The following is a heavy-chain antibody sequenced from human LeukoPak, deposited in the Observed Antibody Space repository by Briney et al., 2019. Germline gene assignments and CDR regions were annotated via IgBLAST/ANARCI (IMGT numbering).Heavy chain of an antibody. V-gene: IGHV3-53*01. D-gene: IGHD3-16*01. CDR1: GFIVSSNY. J-gene: IGHJ4*02. CDR2: LYSAGAT. Sequence: GGSLRLSCAASGFIVSSNYMSWVRQAPGMGLEWVSILYSAGATYYADSVRGRFTIARDISRNTVFLQMNSLRAEDTAVYYCASGGLGARKYYSDPFHYWGQGTLVTVSS. CDR3: ASGGLGARKYYSDPFHY.